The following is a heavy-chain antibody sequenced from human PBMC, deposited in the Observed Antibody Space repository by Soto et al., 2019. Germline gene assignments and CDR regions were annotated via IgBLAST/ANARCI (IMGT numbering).Heavy chain of an antibody. J-gene: IGHJ5*02. V-gene: IGHV4-4*07. CDR2: IYSSGST. CDR1: GGDISTYY. Sequence: QVQLQESGPGLVKPSETLSLTCTVSGGDISTYYWTWIRQPAGKGLEWIERIYSSGSTKYNPSLKSRVTMSLDTSKNQFSLRLSSVTAADTAVYYCARGQRFSDWFDPWGQGTLVTVSS. CDR3: ARGQRFSDWFDP. D-gene: IGHD3-3*01.